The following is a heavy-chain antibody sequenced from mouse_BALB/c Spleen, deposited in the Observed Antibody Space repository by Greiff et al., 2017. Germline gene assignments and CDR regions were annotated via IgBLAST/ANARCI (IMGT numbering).Heavy chain of an antibody. J-gene: IGHJ3*01. V-gene: IGHV1S81*02. CDR2: INPSNGRT. CDR3: APYYRYDDPFAY. CDR1: GYTFTSYW. Sequence: VQLQQPGAELVKPGASVKLSRQASGYTFTSYWMHWVKQRPGQGLEWIGEINPSNGRTNYNEKFKSKATLTVDKSSSTAYMQLSSLTSEDSAVYYCAPYYRYDDPFAYWGQGTLVTVSA. D-gene: IGHD2-14*01.